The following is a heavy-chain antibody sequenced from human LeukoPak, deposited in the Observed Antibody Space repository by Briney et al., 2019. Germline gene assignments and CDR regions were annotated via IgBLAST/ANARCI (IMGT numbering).Heavy chain of an antibody. Sequence: PGGSLRLSCAASGFTFSSYSMNWVRQAPGKGLEWVSSISSSSSYIYYADSVKGRFTISRDNAKNSLYLQMNSLGAEDTAVYYCARDRIAAAGTVLFWFDPWGQGTLVTVSS. J-gene: IGHJ5*02. CDR3: ARDRIAAAGTVLFWFDP. CDR2: ISSSSSYI. V-gene: IGHV3-21*01. D-gene: IGHD6-13*01. CDR1: GFTFSSYS.